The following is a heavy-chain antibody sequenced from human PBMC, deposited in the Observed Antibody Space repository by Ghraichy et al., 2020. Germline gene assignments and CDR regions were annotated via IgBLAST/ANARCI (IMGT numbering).Heavy chain of an antibody. Sequence: SVKVSCKASGGTFSSYAISWVRQAPGQGLEWMGGIIPIFGTANYAQKFQGRVTITADESTSTAYMELSSLRSEDTAVYYCASGDSVGATSPVGDYWGQGTLVTVSS. CDR3: ASGDSVGATSPVGDY. D-gene: IGHD1-26*01. CDR2: IIPIFGTA. J-gene: IGHJ4*02. CDR1: GGTFSSYA. V-gene: IGHV1-69*13.